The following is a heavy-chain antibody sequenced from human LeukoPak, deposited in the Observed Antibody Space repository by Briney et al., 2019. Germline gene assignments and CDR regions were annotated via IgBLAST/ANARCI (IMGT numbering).Heavy chain of an antibody. V-gene: IGHV1-2*02. Sequence: GASVKVSCKASGYTFTGYYMHWVRQAPGQGLEWMGWINPNSGGTNYAQKFQGRVTMTRDTSISTAYMELSRLRSDDTAVYYCAKGGEAKWFGELIKTQYYYYMDVWGKGTTVTVSS. CDR1: GYTFTGYY. J-gene: IGHJ6*03. CDR2: INPNSGGT. D-gene: IGHD3-10*01. CDR3: AKGGEAKWFGELIKTQYYYYMDV.